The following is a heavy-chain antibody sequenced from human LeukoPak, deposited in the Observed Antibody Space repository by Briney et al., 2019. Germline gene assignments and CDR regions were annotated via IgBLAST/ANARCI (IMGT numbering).Heavy chain of an antibody. CDR3: ARGVGSPLQYWFDP. V-gene: IGHV1-69*13. J-gene: IGHJ5*02. Sequence: SVKVSCKASGGTFSSYAISWVRQAPGQGLEWMGGIIPIFGTANYAQKFQGRVTITADESTSTASMELSSLRSEDTAVYYCARGVGSPLQYWFDPWGQGTLVTVSS. D-gene: IGHD2-15*01. CDR2: IIPIFGTA. CDR1: GGTFSSYA.